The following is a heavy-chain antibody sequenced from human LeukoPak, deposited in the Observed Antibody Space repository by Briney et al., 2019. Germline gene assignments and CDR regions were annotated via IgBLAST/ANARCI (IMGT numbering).Heavy chain of an antibody. CDR2: IYYSGST. J-gene: IGHJ5*01. CDR1: GGSISSYY. CDR3: AREYYDYVWGSYRRNWFDS. Sequence: SETLSLTCTVSGGSISSYYWSWIRQPPGKGLEWIGYIYYSGSTNYNPSLKSRVTISVDTSKNQFSLKLSSVTAADTAAYYCAREYYDYVWGSYRRNWFDSWGQGTLVTVSS. D-gene: IGHD3-16*02. V-gene: IGHV4-59*08.